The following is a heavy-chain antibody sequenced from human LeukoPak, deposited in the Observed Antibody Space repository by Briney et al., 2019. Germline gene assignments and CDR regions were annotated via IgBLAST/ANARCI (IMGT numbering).Heavy chain of an antibody. Sequence: SVNVSCKASGGTFSRYAISWVRQAPGQGLEWMGGIIPIFGTANYAQKFQGRVTITADESTSTAYMELSSLRSEDTAVYYCARGRGKSWYYFDYWGQVTLVTVSS. V-gene: IGHV1-69*13. CDR1: GGTFSRYA. J-gene: IGHJ4*02. CDR3: ARGRGKSWYYFDY. D-gene: IGHD3-16*01. CDR2: IIPIFGTA.